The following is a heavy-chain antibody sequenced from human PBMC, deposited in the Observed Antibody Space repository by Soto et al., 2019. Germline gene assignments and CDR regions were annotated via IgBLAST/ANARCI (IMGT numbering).Heavy chain of an antibody. CDR1: GGSFSGYY. D-gene: IGHD6-19*01. Sequence: SETLSLTCAVYGGSFSGYYWSWIRQPPGKGLEWIGEINHSGSTNYNPSLKSRVTISVDTSKNQFSLKLSSVTAADTAVYYCASSRRAYSSGWPYYFDYWGQGTLVTVSS. J-gene: IGHJ4*02. V-gene: IGHV4-34*01. CDR3: ASSRRAYSSGWPYYFDY. CDR2: INHSGST.